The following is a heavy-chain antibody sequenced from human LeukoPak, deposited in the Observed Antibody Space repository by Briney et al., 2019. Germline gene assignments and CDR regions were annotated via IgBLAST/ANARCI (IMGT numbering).Heavy chain of an antibody. Sequence: GGSLRLSCAASGVTFSGYSMNWVRQAPGKGLEWVSAITATSLHIYYADSVKGRFTISRDNAKNSLYLQMNSLRAEDTAVYYCAKSQYQLLAFLNYYYYYMDVWGKGTTVTVSS. CDR1: GVTFSGYS. CDR2: ITATSLHI. V-gene: IGHV3-21*01. J-gene: IGHJ6*03. CDR3: AKSQYQLLAFLNYYYYYMDV. D-gene: IGHD2-2*01.